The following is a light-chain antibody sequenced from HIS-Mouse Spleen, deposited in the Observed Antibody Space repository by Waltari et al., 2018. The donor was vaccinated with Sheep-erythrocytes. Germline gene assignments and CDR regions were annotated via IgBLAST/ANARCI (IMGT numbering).Light chain of an antibody. J-gene: IGKJ4*01. CDR1: QSISSY. Sequence: DIQMTQSPSSLSASVGDRVTITCRASQSISSYLNWYRQKPGKAPKHLIYAASSLQIGVPSRFSGSGSGTDFTLTISSLQPEDFATYYCQQSYSTPPTFGGGTKVEIK. V-gene: IGKV1-39*01. CDR3: QQSYSTPPT. CDR2: AAS.